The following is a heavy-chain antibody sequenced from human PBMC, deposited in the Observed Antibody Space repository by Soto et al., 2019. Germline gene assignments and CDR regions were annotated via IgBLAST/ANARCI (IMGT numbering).Heavy chain of an antibody. D-gene: IGHD1-7*01. V-gene: IGHV5-10-1*01. J-gene: IGHJ5*02. CDR1: GYSFTSYW. Sequence: PGESLKVSCKGSGYSFTSYWISSLRQMPGKVLEWMGRIDPSDSYTNYSPSFQGHVTISANKSISTAYLQWSSLKASDTAMYSCERHRTTTATNWFDPWGQGTMVTVSS. CDR3: ERHRTTTATNWFDP. CDR2: IDPSDSYT.